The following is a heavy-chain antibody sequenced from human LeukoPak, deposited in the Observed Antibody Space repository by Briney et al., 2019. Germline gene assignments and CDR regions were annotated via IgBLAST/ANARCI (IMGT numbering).Heavy chain of an antibody. D-gene: IGHD1-26*01. J-gene: IGHJ4*02. V-gene: IGHV4-34*01. CDR1: GGSFSGYY. Sequence: SETLSLTCAVYGGSFSGYYWSWIRQPPGKGLEWIGEINHSGSTNYNPSLKSRVTISVDTSKNQFSLKLTSVTAADTAVYYCARSPYLRTYGYGPWELPVSYFDYWGQGTLVTVSS. CDR2: INHSGST. CDR3: ARSPYLRTYGYGPWELPVSYFDY.